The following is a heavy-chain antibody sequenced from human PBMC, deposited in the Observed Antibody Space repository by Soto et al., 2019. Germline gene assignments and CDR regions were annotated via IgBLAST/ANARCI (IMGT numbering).Heavy chain of an antibody. J-gene: IGHJ6*02. CDR2: ISGSGGNA. CDR1: GFTFSSYA. D-gene: IGHD1-26*01. CDR3: AKDGASGSYPPYYYFGMDV. Sequence: PGGSLRLSCAASGFTFSSYAMSWVRQAPGKGLEWVSAISGSGGNAYYADSGKGRFSISRDNSKNTLRLQMNSLRADDTAVYYCAKDGASGSYPPYYYFGMDVWGQGTTVTVSS. V-gene: IGHV3-23*01.